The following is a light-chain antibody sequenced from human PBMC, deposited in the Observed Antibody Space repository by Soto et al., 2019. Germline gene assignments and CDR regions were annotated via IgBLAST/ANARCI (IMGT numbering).Light chain of an antibody. Sequence: QSVLTQPPSVSGAPGQRVTISCTGSSSNIGAGYDVHWYQQPPGTAPKLLIYGNSNRPSGVPDRFSGSKSGTSASLAITGLXAEDEADYYCQSYDSSLSGYVFGTGTKVTVL. CDR2: GNS. CDR3: QSYDSSLSGYV. J-gene: IGLJ1*01. V-gene: IGLV1-40*01. CDR1: SSNIGAGYD.